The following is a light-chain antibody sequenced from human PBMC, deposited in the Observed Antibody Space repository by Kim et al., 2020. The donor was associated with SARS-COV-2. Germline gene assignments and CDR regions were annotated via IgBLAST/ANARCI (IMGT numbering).Light chain of an antibody. V-gene: IGLV3-25*03. Sequence: PGQTARIPCSGDALPKQYAYWYQQKPGQAPVLVIYKDSERPSGIPERFSGSSSGTTVTLTISGVQAEDEADYYCQSADSSGTYVVFGGGTQLTVL. CDR3: QSADSSGTYVV. J-gene: IGLJ2*01. CDR2: KDS. CDR1: ALPKQY.